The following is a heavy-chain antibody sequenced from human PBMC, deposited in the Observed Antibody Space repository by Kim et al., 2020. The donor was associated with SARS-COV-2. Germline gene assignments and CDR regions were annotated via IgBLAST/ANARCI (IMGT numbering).Heavy chain of an antibody. V-gene: IGHV1-24*01. CDR1: GYTLTELS. Sequence: ASVKVSCKVSGYTLTELSMHWVRQAPGKGLEWMGGFDPEDGETIYAQKFQGRVTMTEDTSTDTAYMELSSLRSEDTAVYYCATGSSGGIGNYYYYYGMDVWGQGTTVTVSS. D-gene: IGHD2-15*01. CDR2: FDPEDGET. J-gene: IGHJ6*02. CDR3: ATGSSGGIGNYYYYYGMDV.